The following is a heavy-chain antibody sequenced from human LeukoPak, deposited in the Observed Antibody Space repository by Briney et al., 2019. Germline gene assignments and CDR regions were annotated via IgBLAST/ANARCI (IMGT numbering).Heavy chain of an antibody. Sequence: GRSLRLSCAASGFTLSSYAMHWVRQAPGKGLEWVAVISYDGSNKYYADSVKGRFTISRDNSKNTLYLQMNSLRAEDTAVYYCEREDLGDAPPYFDYWGQGTLVTVSS. CDR2: ISYDGSNK. D-gene: IGHD2-2*01. J-gene: IGHJ4*02. V-gene: IGHV3-30*04. CDR3: EREDLGDAPPYFDY. CDR1: GFTLSSYA.